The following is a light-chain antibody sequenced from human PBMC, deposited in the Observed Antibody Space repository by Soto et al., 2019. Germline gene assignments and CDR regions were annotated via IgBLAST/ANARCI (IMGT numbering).Light chain of an antibody. CDR3: QQYKNWPT. CDR2: GVS. J-gene: IGKJ4*01. V-gene: IGKV3-15*01. CDR1: QSVSSN. Sequence: EIVVTQSPATRSVSPCERATLSCRASQSVSSNLAWYQQKPGQAPRLLIYGVSTRATGIPARFSGSGSGTEFTLTISSLQSEDFAVYYCQQYKNWPTFGGGTKVDIK.